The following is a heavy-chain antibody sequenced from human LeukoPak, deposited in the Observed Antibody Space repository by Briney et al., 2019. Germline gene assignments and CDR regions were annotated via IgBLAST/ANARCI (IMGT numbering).Heavy chain of an antibody. Sequence: PGRSLRLSCAASGFTFSSSAMHWVRQPPGKGLEWVTVISNDESNKYYADSVKGRFTISRDNSKNMLYLQMNSLRTEDTAVYYYAKVGSGNDYYWGQGTLVTVSS. CDR1: GFTFSSSA. D-gene: IGHD5-12*01. CDR3: AKVGSGNDYY. J-gene: IGHJ4*02. V-gene: IGHV3-30*18. CDR2: ISNDESNK.